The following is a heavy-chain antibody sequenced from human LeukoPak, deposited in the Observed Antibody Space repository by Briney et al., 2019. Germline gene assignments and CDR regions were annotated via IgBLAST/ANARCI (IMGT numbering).Heavy chain of an antibody. V-gene: IGHV3-48*03. CDR1: GFTFSSYE. CDR2: ISSSGSTI. J-gene: IGHJ3*02. D-gene: IGHD2-15*01. Sequence: PGGSLRLSCAASGFTFSSYEMNWVRQAPGKGLEWVSYISSSGSTIYYADSVKGRFTISRDNAKNSLYLQMNSLRAEDTAVYYCASPSDCGGGSCYWRAFDIWGQGTMVTVSS. CDR3: ASPSDCGGGSCYWRAFDI.